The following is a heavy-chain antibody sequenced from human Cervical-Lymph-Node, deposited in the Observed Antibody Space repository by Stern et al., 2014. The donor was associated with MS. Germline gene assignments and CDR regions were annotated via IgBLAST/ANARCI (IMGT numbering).Heavy chain of an antibody. CDR2: FILPLGTA. CDR1: GGSFNNFA. J-gene: IGHJ4*02. D-gene: IGHD3-16*01. V-gene: IGHV1-69*01. CDR3: ARDRSLGVTPFFDY. Sequence: VQLVESGAKVKKPASSVKVSCKASGGSFNNFAVAWVRQATGQGHEWMGGFILPLGTATYAHKFQYIVSLTSDDFATTIYMELSSLKTEDTAVYYCARDRSLGVTPFFDYWGQGTLVTFSS.